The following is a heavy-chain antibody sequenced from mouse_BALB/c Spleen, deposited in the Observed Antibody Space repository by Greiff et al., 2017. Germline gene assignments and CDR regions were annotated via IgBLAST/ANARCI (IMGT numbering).Heavy chain of an antibody. CDR3: ARGDPYAMDD. D-gene: IGHD2-13*01. CDR2: IDPSDSET. CDR1: GYSFTSYW. J-gene: IGHJ4*01. Sequence: QVQLQQSGPQLVRPGASVKISCKASGYSFTSYWMHWVKQRPGQGLEWIGMIDPSDSETRLNQKFKDKATLTVDKSSSTAYMQLSSPTSEDSAVYYCARGDPYAMDDWGQGTSVTVSS. V-gene: IGHV1S127*01.